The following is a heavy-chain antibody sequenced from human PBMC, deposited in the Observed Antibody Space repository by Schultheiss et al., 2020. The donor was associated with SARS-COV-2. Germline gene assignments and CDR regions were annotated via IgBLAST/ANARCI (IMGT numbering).Heavy chain of an antibody. J-gene: IGHJ4*02. D-gene: IGHD3-3*01. CDR3: AKDRHYHFWTAHSPSYFDY. CDR1: GFTFSDYY. V-gene: IGHV3-11*01. Sequence: GSLRLSCAASGFTFSDYYMSWIRQAPGKGLEWVSYISGSGGTIYYADSLRGRFIISRDDSKNTLLLQMNSLRAEDTAVYYCAKDRHYHFWTAHSPSYFDYWGQGTLVTVSS. CDR2: ISGSGGTI.